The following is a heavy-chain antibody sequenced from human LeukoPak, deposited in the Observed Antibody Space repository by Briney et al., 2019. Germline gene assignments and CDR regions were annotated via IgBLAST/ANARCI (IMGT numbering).Heavy chain of an antibody. D-gene: IGHD3-3*01. CDR3: ARSLFRFLEWSYRSYYYYYMNV. CDR1: GGTLSNYA. CDR2: IIPIFSTA. V-gene: IGHV1-69*06. Sequence: GASVKVSCKASGGTLSNYAISWVRQAPGQGLDWMGGIIPIFSTANYAQKFQGRVTITADKSTSTAYMELSSLRSEDTAVYYCARSLFRFLEWSYRSYYYYYMNVWGKGTTVTVSS. J-gene: IGHJ6*03.